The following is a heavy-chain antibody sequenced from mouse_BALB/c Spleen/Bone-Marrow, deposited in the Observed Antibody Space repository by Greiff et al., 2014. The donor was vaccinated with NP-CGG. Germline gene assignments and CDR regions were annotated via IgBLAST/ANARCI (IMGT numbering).Heavy chain of an antibody. CDR3: ARLGRYYFDY. CDR1: GYAFTNYL. J-gene: IGHJ2*01. Sequence: VQLQQSGAELVRPGTAVNVSCKASGYAFTNYLIEWVKQRPGQGLEWIGVINPGSGGANYNEKFKGKATLTADKSSSTAYMQLSSLTSDDSAVYFCARLGRYYFDYWGQGTTLTVSS. V-gene: IGHV1-54*01. CDR2: INPGSGGA.